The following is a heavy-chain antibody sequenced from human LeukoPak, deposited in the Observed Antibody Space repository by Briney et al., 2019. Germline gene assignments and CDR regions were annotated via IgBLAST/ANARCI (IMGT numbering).Heavy chain of an antibody. CDR3: ARVAYDSSGYYSRLDY. CDR1: GGSIISYY. J-gene: IGHJ4*02. V-gene: IGHV4-59*01. CDR2: IYYSGST. Sequence: PSETLSLTCTVSGGSIISYYWSWIRQPPGKGLEWIGYIYYSGSTNYNPSLKSRVTISVDTSKNQFSLKLSSVTSADTAVYYCARVAYDSSGYYSRLDYWGQGTLVTVSS. D-gene: IGHD3-22*01.